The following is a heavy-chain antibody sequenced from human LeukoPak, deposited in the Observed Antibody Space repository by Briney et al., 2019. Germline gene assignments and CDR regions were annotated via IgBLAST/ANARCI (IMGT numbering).Heavy chain of an antibody. D-gene: IGHD3-16*01. CDR2: IYHNGDT. J-gene: IGHJ6*03. V-gene: IGHV4-38-2*02. CDR1: ASSISSGCF. Sequence: SETLSLTCTVSASSISSGCFWGWIRQPPGEGLEWIGSIYHNGDTYYTPSLKSRVSISVDTSKNQFSPKLSSVTAADTAVYFCARGGGLRWLYYYMDVWGRGTTVTVSS. CDR3: ARGGGLRWLYYYMDV.